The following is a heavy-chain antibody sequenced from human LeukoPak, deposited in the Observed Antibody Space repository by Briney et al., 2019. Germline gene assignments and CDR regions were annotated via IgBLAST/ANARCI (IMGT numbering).Heavy chain of an antibody. D-gene: IGHD3-10*01. CDR1: GYTFSGYY. V-gene: IGHV1-2*02. Sequence: GASVKVSCKASGYTFSGYYIHWVRQAPGQGLEWMGWINPNSGGTNYAQKFQGRVTMTRDTSISTAYMELSRLRSDDTAVYYCARDNGYGSGSYYLIDYWGQGTLVTVSS. CDR3: ARDNGYGSGSYYLIDY. CDR2: INPNSGGT. J-gene: IGHJ4*02.